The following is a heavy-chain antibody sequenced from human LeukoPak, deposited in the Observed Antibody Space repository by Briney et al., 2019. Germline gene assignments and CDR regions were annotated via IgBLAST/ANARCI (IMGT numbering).Heavy chain of an antibody. V-gene: IGHV3-23*01. CDR3: AKDDPLGGVIVTFDY. CDR1: GFTFSTYA. D-gene: IGHD3-16*02. J-gene: IGHJ4*02. CDR2: ISGSGGST. Sequence: PGGSLRLSCAASGFTFSTYAVTWVRQAPGKGLEWVSAISGSGGSTYYADSVKGRFTISRDNSKNTLYLQMNSLRAEDTAVYYCAKDDPLGGVIVTFDYWGQGTLVTVSS.